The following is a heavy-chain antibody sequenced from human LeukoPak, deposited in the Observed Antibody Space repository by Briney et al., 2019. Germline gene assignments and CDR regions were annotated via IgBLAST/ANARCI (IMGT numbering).Heavy chain of an antibody. CDR1: GFTVSSNY. J-gene: IGHJ4*02. Sequence: GGSLRLSCAASGFTVSSNYMSWVRQAPGKGLEWVSVIYSGGSTYYADPVKGRFTISRDNSKNTLYLQMNSLRAEDTAVYYCARGPPYGSGGYWGQGTLVTVSS. V-gene: IGHV3-53*01. D-gene: IGHD3-10*01. CDR3: ARGPPYGSGGY. CDR2: IYSGGST.